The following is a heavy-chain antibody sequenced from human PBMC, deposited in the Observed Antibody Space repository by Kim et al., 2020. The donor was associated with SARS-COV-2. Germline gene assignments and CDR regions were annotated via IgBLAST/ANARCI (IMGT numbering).Heavy chain of an antibody. Sequence: CHPSLKRRVTISVDTSKNQFSLKLSSVTAADTAVYYCASTTQGEYYFDYWGQGTLVTVSS. D-gene: IGHD3-16*01. J-gene: IGHJ4*02. V-gene: IGHV4-59*01. CDR3: ASTTQGEYYFDY.